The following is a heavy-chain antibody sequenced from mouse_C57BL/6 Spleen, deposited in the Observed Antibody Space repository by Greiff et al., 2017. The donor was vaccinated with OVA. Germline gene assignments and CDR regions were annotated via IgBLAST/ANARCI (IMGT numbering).Heavy chain of an antibody. J-gene: IGHJ2*01. CDR2: IWTGGGT. CDR1: GFSLTSYA. Sequence: QVQLQQSGPGLVAPSQSLSITCTVSGFSLTSYAISWVRQPPGKGLEWLGVIWTGGGTNYNSALKSRLSISKDNSKSQVFLKMNSLQTDDTARYYGARNSETAQATGFDYWGQGTTLTVSS. D-gene: IGHD3-2*02. CDR3: ARNSETAQATGFDY. V-gene: IGHV2-9-1*01.